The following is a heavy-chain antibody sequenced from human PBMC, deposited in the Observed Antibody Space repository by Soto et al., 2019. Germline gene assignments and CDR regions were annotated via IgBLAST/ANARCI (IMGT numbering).Heavy chain of an antibody. D-gene: IGHD3-22*01. Sequence: PSETLSLTCTVPGGSISSSSYYWGWIRQPPGKGLEGIGSIYYSGSTYYNPSLKSRVTISVDTSKNQFSLKLRSVTAADTAVYSCARYYYDSSGYYYVPGVYWGQGTLVTVSS. CDR2: IYYSGST. CDR3: ARYYYDSSGYYYVPGVY. J-gene: IGHJ4*02. CDR1: GGSISSSSYY. V-gene: IGHV4-39*01.